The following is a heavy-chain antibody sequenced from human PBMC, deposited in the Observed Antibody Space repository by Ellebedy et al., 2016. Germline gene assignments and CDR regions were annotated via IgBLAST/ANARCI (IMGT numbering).Heavy chain of an antibody. CDR1: GFDFDENA. CDR2: IAWNGAWI. J-gene: IGHJ4*01. D-gene: IGHD3-10*01. CDR3: VSGRYGTGSQSYYFDK. V-gene: IGHV3-9*01. Sequence: GGSLRLXCGASGFDFDENAMHWVRQHPGKGLEWVARIAWNGAWIAYADSVKGRFTISRDNEKNFLYLQMSSLRVQDTAFYYCVSGRYGTGSQSYYFDKWGRGTLVTVSS.